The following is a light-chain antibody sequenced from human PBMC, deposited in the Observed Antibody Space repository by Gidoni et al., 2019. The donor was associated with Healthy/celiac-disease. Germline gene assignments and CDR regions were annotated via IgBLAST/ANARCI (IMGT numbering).Light chain of an antibody. CDR2: GAS. V-gene: IGKV3-20*01. J-gene: IGKJ4*01. CDR3: QQFLT. CDR1: QSVSSSD. Sequence: EIVLTQSPGTLSLSPGERATLSCRASQSVSSSDLAWYQQKPGQAPRLLIYGASSRATGIPDRFSGSGSGTYFTLTISRLEPEDLAEYYCQQFLTFGGXTKVEIK.